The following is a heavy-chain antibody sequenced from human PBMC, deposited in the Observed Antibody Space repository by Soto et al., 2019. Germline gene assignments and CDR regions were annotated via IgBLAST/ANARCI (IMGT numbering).Heavy chain of an antibody. CDR2: ISAYNGNT. CDR1: GYTFTSYG. CDR3: ARDSTASVAGLFDY. Sequence: QVQLVQSGAEVKKPGASVKVSCKASGYTFTSYGISWVRQAPGQGLEWMGWISAYNGNTNYAQKLQGRVTMTTDTSKSTDYRERRSRRSDDTDVYYWARDSTASVAGLFDYWGQGTLVSVSS. J-gene: IGHJ4*02. D-gene: IGHD6-19*01. V-gene: IGHV1-18*01.